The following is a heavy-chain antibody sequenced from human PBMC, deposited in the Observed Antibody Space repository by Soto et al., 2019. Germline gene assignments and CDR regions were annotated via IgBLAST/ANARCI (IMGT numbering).Heavy chain of an antibody. Sequence: GGSLRLSCVGSGFTFSTYSINWVRQAPGKGLEWVSSISSRSDIYYADSVKGRFTISRDNAKNSVSLQINSLRAEDTAVYYCARAYTAWPLAYGLDVWGQGATVTV. J-gene: IGHJ6*02. D-gene: IGHD2-2*02. CDR1: GFTFSTYS. V-gene: IGHV3-21*01. CDR2: ISSRSDI. CDR3: ARAYTAWPLAYGLDV.